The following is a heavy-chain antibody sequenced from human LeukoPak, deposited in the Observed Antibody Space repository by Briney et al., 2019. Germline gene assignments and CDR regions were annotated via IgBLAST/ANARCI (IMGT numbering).Heavy chain of an antibody. J-gene: IGHJ4*02. Sequence: GGSLRLSCAASGFTFSRYSMHWVRQAPGKGLEWVSYISRSGSTIYYADSVKGRFTISRDNAKNSLYLQMNSLRNEDTAVYYCARDTEHLYFVFDYWGQGTLVTVSS. V-gene: IGHV3-48*02. CDR3: ARDTEHLYFVFDY. CDR2: ISRSGSTI. D-gene: IGHD2-2*02. CDR1: GFTFSRYS.